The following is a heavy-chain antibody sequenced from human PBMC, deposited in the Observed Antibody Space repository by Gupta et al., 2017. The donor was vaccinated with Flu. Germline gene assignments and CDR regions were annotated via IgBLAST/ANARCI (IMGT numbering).Heavy chain of an antibody. D-gene: IGHD4-17*01. CDR2: IYYSGST. Sequence: WIRQPPGKGLEWIGYIYYSGSTNYNPSLKSRVTISVDTSKNQFSLKLSSVTAADTAVYYCARFGDYPWNFDYWGQGTLVTVSS. V-gene: IGHV4-59*01. CDR3: ARFGDYPWNFDY. J-gene: IGHJ4*02.